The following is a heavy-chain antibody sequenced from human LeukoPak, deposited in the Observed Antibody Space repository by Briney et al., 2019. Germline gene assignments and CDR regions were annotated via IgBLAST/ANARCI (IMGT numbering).Heavy chain of an antibody. V-gene: IGHV3-23*01. D-gene: IGHD3-22*01. CDR2: ISGSGGST. CDR1: GFTFNSYG. CDR3: ARGAERSGYDH. J-gene: IGHJ4*02. Sequence: GGSLRLSCAASGFTFNSYGMSWVRQAPGKGLEWVSAISGSGGSTYYADSVKGRFTVSRDNAKNSLYLQMNSLRGEETAVYYGARGAERSGYDHWGQGSLVTVAS.